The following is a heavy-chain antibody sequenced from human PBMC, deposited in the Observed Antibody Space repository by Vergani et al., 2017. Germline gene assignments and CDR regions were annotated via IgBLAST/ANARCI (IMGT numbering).Heavy chain of an antibody. Sequence: EVQLVESGGGLVKPGGSLRLSCAASGFTFSSYSMNWVRQAPGKGLEWVSSISSSSSYIYYADSVKGRFTISRDNAKNSLYLQMNSLRAEDTAVYYCARDEAVIAVAGPFFDYWGQGTQVTVSS. CDR1: GFTFSSYS. J-gene: IGHJ4*02. V-gene: IGHV3-21*01. CDR3: ARDEAVIAVAGPFFDY. D-gene: IGHD6-19*01. CDR2: ISSSSSYI.